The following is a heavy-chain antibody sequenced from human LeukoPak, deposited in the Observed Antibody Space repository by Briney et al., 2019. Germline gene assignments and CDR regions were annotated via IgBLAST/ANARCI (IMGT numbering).Heavy chain of an antibody. CDR1: GYTFTSYG. CDR3: ARAGAYCSGGSCYYFDY. J-gene: IGHJ4*02. V-gene: IGHV1-18*01. D-gene: IGHD2-15*01. Sequence: ASVKVSCKASGYTFTSYGISWVRQAPGQGLEWMGWISAYNGNTNYAQKLQGRVTMTTDTSTSTAYMELSRLRSDDTAVYYCARAGAYCSGGSCYYFDYWGQGTLVTVSS. CDR2: ISAYNGNT.